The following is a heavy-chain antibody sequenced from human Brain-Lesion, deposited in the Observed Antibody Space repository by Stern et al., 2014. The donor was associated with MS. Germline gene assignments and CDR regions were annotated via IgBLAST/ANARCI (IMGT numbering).Heavy chain of an antibody. CDR3: ASGYRIFDY. CDR2: IHPSGSA. Sequence: VQLVESGPGLVKPSQTLSLTCTVSGGSISSGSDYWSWIRQPAGQGLEWIGRIHPSGSAFYTPSLKSRVTISTDTSMNQFSLELNSATAADTAIYYCASGYRIFDYWGQGILVTVSS. CDR1: GGSISSGSDY. V-gene: IGHV4-61*02. J-gene: IGHJ4*02. D-gene: IGHD5-18*01.